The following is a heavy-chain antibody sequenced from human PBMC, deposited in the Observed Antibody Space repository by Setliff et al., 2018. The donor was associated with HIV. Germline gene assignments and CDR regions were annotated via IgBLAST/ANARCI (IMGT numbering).Heavy chain of an antibody. J-gene: IGHJ4*02. CDR1: GASMRSQY. CDR2: VFDSGST. V-gene: IGHV4-59*11. Sequence: PSETLSLTCTVSGASMRSQYWNWIRQSPGKGLEWIGFVFDSGSTNYNPSLKSRVTVSVDTSKNQFSLEVKSMTAADTAVYYCVIRRNFDWLMRSGPFDDWGQGLLVTVSS. CDR3: VIRRNFDWLMRSGPFDD. D-gene: IGHD3-9*01.